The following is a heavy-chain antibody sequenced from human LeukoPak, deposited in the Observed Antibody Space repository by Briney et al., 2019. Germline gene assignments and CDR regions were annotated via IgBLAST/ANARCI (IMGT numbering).Heavy chain of an antibody. D-gene: IGHD4-17*01. J-gene: IGHJ6*02. V-gene: IGHV7-4-1*02. CDR2: INTNTGNP. CDR1: GYTFTSYA. CDR3: ARLATVTTGPYYYYNMDV. Sequence: ASVKVSCKASGYTFTSYAMNWVRQAPGQGLEWMGWINTNTGNPTYAQGFIGRFVFSLDTSVSTAYLQISSLKAEDTAVYYCARLATVTTGPYYYYNMDVWGQGTTVTVSS.